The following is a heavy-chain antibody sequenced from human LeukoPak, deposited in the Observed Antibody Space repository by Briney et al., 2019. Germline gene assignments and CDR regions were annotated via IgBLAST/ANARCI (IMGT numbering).Heavy chain of an antibody. J-gene: IGHJ3*02. CDR2: ISGSGGST. CDR3: AKDLQYIKGAFDI. V-gene: IGHV3-23*01. D-gene: IGHD5-18*01. CDR1: GFTFSSYA. Sequence: PGGSLRLSCAASGFTFSSYAMSWVRQAPGEGLEWVSAISGSGGSTYYADSVKGRFTISRDNSKNTLYLQMNSLRAEDTAVYYCAKDLQYIKGAFDIWGQGTMVTVSS.